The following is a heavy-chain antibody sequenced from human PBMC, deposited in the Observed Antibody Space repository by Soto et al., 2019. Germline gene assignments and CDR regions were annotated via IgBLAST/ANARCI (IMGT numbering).Heavy chain of an antibody. Sequence: GGSLRLSCAASGFTFSDYYMSWIRQAPGKGLEWVSYISSSGSTIYYADSVKGRFTISRDNAKNSLYLQMNSLRAEDTAVYYCARRIAVAGTVAFDIWGQGTMVTVSS. V-gene: IGHV3-11*01. CDR3: ARRIAVAGTVAFDI. J-gene: IGHJ3*02. CDR1: GFTFSDYY. D-gene: IGHD6-19*01. CDR2: ISSSGSTI.